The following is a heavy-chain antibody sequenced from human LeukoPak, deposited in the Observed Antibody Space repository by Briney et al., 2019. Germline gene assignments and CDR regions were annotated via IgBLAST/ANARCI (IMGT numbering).Heavy chain of an antibody. J-gene: IGHJ4*02. CDR3: AKDFVGSSSSPCDY. D-gene: IGHD6-6*01. CDR1: GFTVSSNY. Sequence: QTGGSLRLSCAASGFTVSSNYMSWVRQAPGKGLEWVSVIYSGGSTYYADSVKGRFTISRDNSKNTLYLQMNSLRAEDTAVYYCAKDFVGSSSSPCDYWGQGTLVTVSS. CDR2: IYSGGST. V-gene: IGHV3-53*01.